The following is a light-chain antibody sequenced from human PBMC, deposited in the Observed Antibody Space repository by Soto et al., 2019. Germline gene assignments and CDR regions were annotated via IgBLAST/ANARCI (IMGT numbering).Light chain of an antibody. CDR1: QSISDT. Sequence: EIVMTQSPATLSASPGGRATLSCRASQSISDTLAWYQQKPGQAPRLLIYGASSRATGIPDRFSGSGSGTDFTLTISSLEPEDSAFYYCQQRDNWPQTFGQGTKVDI. CDR2: GAS. CDR3: QQRDNWPQT. V-gene: IGKV3D-15*01. J-gene: IGKJ1*01.